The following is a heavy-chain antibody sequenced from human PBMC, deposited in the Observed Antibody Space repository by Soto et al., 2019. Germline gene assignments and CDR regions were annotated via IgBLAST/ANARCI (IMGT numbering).Heavy chain of an antibody. CDR2: ISGSGGST. V-gene: IGHV3-23*01. CDR3: AKVNSLRYYYDSSGYYYFDY. Sequence: GGSLRLSCAASGFTFSSYAMSWVRQAPGKGLEWVSAISGSGGSTYYADSVKGRFTISRDNSKNTLYLQMNSLRAEDTAVYYCAKVNSLRYYYDSSGYYYFDYWGQGTLVTVSS. D-gene: IGHD3-22*01. J-gene: IGHJ4*02. CDR1: GFTFSSYA.